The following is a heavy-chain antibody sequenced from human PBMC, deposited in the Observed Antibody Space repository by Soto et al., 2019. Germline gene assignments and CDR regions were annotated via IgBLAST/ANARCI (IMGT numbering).Heavy chain of an antibody. CDR2: INRDGSKT. Sequence: VQLVESGGDLVQPGGSLRLSCAASGFTLRGYWMHWVRQPPGKGLEWVSCINRDGSKTRYTDSVKGRFTISRDNAKNMLYLQMNSLRVEDTALYYCARDVSSYFDYWGLGTLTAVSS. CDR1: GFTLRGYW. CDR3: ARDVSSYFDY. V-gene: IGHV3-74*01. J-gene: IGHJ4*02.